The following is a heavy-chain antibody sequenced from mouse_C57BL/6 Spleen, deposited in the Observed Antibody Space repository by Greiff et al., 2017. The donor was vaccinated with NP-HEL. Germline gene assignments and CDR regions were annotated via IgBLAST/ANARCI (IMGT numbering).Heavy chain of an antibody. CDR2: INPNNGGT. Sequence: VQLQQSGPELVKPGASVKIPCKASGYTFTDYNMDWVKQSHGKSLEWIGDINPNNGGTNYNQQFKGKATLTVDKSSSTAYMELRSLTSGDTAVYYCARGVYGSSPWFAYWGQGTLVTVSA. CDR1: GYTFTDYN. D-gene: IGHD1-1*01. J-gene: IGHJ3*01. CDR3: ARGVYGSSPWFAY. V-gene: IGHV1-18*01.